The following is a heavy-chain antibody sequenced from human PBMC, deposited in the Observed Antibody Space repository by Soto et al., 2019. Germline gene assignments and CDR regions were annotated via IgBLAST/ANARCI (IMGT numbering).Heavy chain of an antibody. CDR3: ARGESSSTTILYYFDY. D-gene: IGHD6-13*01. V-gene: IGHV6-1*01. Sequence: SQTLSLTCAISGDSVSSNSAAWNWIRQSPSRGLEWLVRTYYRSKWYNDYAVSVKSRITINPDTSKNQFSLQLNSVTPEDTAVYYCARGESSSTTILYYFDYWGQGTLVTVSS. CDR1: GDSVSSNSAA. J-gene: IGHJ4*02. CDR2: TYYRSKWYN.